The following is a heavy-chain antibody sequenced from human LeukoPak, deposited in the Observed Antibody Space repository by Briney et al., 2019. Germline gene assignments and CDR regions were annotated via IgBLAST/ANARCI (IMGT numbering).Heavy chain of an antibody. V-gene: IGHV3-20*03. J-gene: IGHJ3*02. CDR1: GFTFDDYG. D-gene: IGHD1-1*01. CDR2: INWNGGST. Sequence: GGSLRLSSAASGFTFDDYGMSWVRLAPGKGLEWVSGINWNGGSTGYADSVKGRFTISRDNAKNSLYLQMNSLRAEDTALYYCARVKLEPNDAFDIWGQGTMVTVSS. CDR3: ARVKLEPNDAFDI.